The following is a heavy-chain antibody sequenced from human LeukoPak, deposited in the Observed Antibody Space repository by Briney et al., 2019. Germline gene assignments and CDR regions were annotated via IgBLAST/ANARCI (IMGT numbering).Heavy chain of an antibody. CDR2: IRYDGSNK. D-gene: IGHD6-13*01. Sequence: GGSLRLSCAASGFTFSSYGMHWVRQAPGKGLEWVAFIRYDGSNKYYADSVKGRFTISRDNSKNTLYLQMNSLRAEDTAVYYCARDSSSWYLGVDYWGQGTPVTVSS. CDR1: GFTFSSYG. V-gene: IGHV3-30*02. J-gene: IGHJ4*02. CDR3: ARDSSSWYLGVDY.